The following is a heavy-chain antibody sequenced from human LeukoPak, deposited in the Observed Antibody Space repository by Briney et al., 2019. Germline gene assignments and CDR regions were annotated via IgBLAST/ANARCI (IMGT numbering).Heavy chain of an antibody. V-gene: IGHV4-39*01. D-gene: IGHD3-3*01. J-gene: IGHJ4*02. CDR3: AKSRLNDFWSGYPRTFDY. CDR2: IYYSGST. CDR1: GGSISSSSYY. Sequence: SETLSLTCTVSGGSISSSSYYWGWVRQPPGKGLEWIGSIYYSGSTYYNPSLKSRLTISVGTSKIQFSLKLSSVTAADTAVYYCAKSRLNDFWSGYPRTFDYWGQGTLVTVSS.